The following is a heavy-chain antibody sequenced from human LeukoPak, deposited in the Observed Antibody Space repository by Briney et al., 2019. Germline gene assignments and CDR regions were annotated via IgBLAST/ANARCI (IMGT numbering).Heavy chain of an antibody. J-gene: IGHJ5*02. V-gene: IGHV4-4*07. CDR1: GNSFGDYY. Sequence: SETLSLTCPVSGNSFGDYYWSWIRQPAGKGLEWIGRIYTSGSTTYNPSLKSRVTMSVDTSKSQFSLNLMSVTAADTAVYYCTRDTGTTGEVKFDPWGQGTLVTVSS. D-gene: IGHD4-17*01. CDR3: TRDTGTTGEVKFDP. CDR2: IYTSGST.